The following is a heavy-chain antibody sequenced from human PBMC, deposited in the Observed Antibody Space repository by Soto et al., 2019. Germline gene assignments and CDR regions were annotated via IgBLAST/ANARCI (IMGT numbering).Heavy chain of an antibody. CDR2: INPNSGNT. J-gene: IGHJ3*02. CDR3: LVRGVINAFDI. CDR1: GYTFTGYY. Sequence: ASVKVSCKASGYTFTGYYMHWVRQAPGQGLEWMGWINPNSGNTGYAQKFQGRVTMTRNTSISTAYMELSSLRSEDTAVYYCLVRGVINAFDIWGQGTMVTVSS. D-gene: IGHD3-10*01. V-gene: IGHV1-8*02.